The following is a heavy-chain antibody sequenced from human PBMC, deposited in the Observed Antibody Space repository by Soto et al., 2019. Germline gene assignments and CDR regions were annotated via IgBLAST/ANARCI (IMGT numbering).Heavy chain of an antibody. Sequence: SETLSLTCTVSGGSISSYYWSWIRQPQGKGLEWIGYIYYSGSTNYNPSLKSRVTISVDTSKNQFSLKLSSVTAADTAVYYCAMSANYDFWSGTVYGMDVWGQGTTVTVSS. V-gene: IGHV4-59*01. J-gene: IGHJ6*02. CDR3: AMSANYDFWSGTVYGMDV. D-gene: IGHD3-3*01. CDR1: GGSISSYY. CDR2: IYYSGST.